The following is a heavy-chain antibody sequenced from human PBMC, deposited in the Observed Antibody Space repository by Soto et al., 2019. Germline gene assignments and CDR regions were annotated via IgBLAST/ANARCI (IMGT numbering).Heavy chain of an antibody. CDR2: VSGSGGST. V-gene: IGHV3-23*01. CDR3: AKASSWYYYYSMDV. CDR1: GFTFAKYA. J-gene: IGHJ6*02. D-gene: IGHD3-16*01. Sequence: GGSLRLSGTTSGFTFAKYAIRLVRQAPGKGVEWVSGVSGSGGSTYYSDSVKGRFTISKRASKETLYLQMNTLRVEDTGIYYCAKASSWYYYYSMDVWGRGTAVTVSS.